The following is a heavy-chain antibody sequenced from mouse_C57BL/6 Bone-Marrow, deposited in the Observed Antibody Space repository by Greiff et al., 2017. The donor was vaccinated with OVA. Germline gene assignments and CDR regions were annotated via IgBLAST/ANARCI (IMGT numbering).Heavy chain of an antibody. CDR2: IYPGSGST. Sequence: QVHVKQPGAELVKPGASVKMSCKASGYTFTSYWITWVKQRPGQGLEWIGDIYPGSGSTNYNEKFKSKATLTVDTSSSTAYMQLSSLTSEDSAVYYCARGKDYYGSSFDYWGQGTTLTVSS. D-gene: IGHD1-1*01. CDR3: ARGKDYYGSSFDY. J-gene: IGHJ2*01. V-gene: IGHV1-55*01. CDR1: GYTFTSYW.